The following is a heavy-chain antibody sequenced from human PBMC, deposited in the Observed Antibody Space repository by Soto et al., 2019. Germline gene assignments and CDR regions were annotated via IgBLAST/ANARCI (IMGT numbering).Heavy chain of an antibody. D-gene: IGHD3-10*01. CDR3: ARDKLWFGDRTGYYYGMDV. Sequence: SVKVSCKASGGTFSSYAISWVRQAPGQGFEWMGGIIPIFGTTNYAQKFQGRVTITADESTSTAYMELSSLRSEDTAVYYCARDKLWFGDRTGYYYGMDVWGQGTTVTVSS. V-gene: IGHV1-69*13. CDR1: GGTFSSYA. CDR2: IIPIFGTT. J-gene: IGHJ6*02.